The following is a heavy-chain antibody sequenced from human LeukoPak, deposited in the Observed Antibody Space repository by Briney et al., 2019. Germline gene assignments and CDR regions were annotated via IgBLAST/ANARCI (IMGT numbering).Heavy chain of an antibody. V-gene: IGHV3-23*01. CDR3: AKFRRNEKRVEMIDY. Sequence: PGGSLRLSCAASGFTFSSYAMSWVRQAPGKGLEWVSAISGSGGSTYYADSVKGRFTISRDNSKNTLYLQMNSLRAEDTAVYYCAKFRRNEKRVEMIDYCGQGTLVTVSS. J-gene: IGHJ4*02. D-gene: IGHD1-14*01. CDR1: GFTFSSYA. CDR2: ISGSGGST.